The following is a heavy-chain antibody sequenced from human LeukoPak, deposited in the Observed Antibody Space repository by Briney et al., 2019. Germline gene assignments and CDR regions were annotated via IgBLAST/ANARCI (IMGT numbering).Heavy chain of an antibody. J-gene: IGHJ3*02. Sequence: GGSLRLSCAASGFTFSSFGMHWVRQAPGKGLEWVAVISYDGSNKYYADSVKGRFTISRDNSKNTLYLQMNSLRAEDTAVYYCAREYCGGDCYSLYYAFDIWGQGTMVTVSS. CDR3: AREYCGGDCYSLYYAFDI. CDR1: GFTFSSFG. V-gene: IGHV3-30*03. D-gene: IGHD2-21*01. CDR2: ISYDGSNK.